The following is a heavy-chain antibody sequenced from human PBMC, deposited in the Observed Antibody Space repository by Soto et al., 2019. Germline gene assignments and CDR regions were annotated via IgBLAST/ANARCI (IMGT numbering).Heavy chain of an antibody. J-gene: IGHJ4*02. CDR1: GYSFAVYW. CDR2: IDPSDSRT. Sequence: GESLKISGKGSGYSFAVYWITWVRQRPWKGLEWMGRIDPSDSRTYYSPSFRGHVTISVTKSITTVFLQWSSLRASDTAMYYCARQIYDSDTGPNFQYYFDSWGQGTPVTVSS. CDR3: ARQIYDSDTGPNFQYYFDS. V-gene: IGHV5-10-1*01. D-gene: IGHD3-22*01.